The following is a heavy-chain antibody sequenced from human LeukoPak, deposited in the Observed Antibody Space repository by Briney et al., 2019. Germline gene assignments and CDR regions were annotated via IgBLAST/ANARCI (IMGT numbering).Heavy chain of an antibody. CDR1: GFTFSSYW. CDR3: TRTGNLAVAGDY. Sequence: PGGSLRLSCAASGFTFSSYWMSWVRQAPGKGLEWVANIKQDGSEKYYVDSVKGRFTISRDNAKNSLYLQMNSLRVEDTALYYCTRTGNLAVAGDYWGQGTLVTVSS. CDR2: IKQDGSEK. J-gene: IGHJ4*02. D-gene: IGHD6-19*01. V-gene: IGHV3-7*01.